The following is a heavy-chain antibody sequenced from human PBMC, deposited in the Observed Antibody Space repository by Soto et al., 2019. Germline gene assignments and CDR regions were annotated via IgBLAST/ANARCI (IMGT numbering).Heavy chain of an antibody. CDR1: GFSLSTRDVG. V-gene: IGHV2-5*02. CDR3: ARCRGGVARF. D-gene: IGHD2-15*01. Sequence: QITLNESGPTLVQPPQTLTLTCTFSGFSLSTRDVGVGWIRQPPGEALEWLGVVYWDDSKTSRPSLEGRLTIPKSTAKNQVALRMTKMDPVDTAIYNCARCRGGVARFWGQGNVVTVSS. J-gene: IGHJ4*02. CDR2: VYWDDSK.